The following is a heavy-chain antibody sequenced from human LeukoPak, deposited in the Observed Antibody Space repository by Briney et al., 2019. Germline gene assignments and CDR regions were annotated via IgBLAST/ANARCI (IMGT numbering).Heavy chain of an antibody. CDR2: ISSSSSYI. CDR1: GFTFSSYS. D-gene: IGHD3-22*01. V-gene: IGHV3-21*01. Sequence: GGSLRLSCAASGFTFSSYSMNWVRQAPGKGLEWVSSISSSSSYIYHADSVKGRFTISRDNAKNSLYLQMNSLRAEDTAVYYCARDYYDSSGYSLSWGQGTLVTVSS. J-gene: IGHJ4*02. CDR3: ARDYYDSSGYSLS.